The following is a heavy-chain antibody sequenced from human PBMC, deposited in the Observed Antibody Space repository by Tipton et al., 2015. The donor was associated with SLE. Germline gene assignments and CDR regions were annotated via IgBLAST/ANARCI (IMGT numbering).Heavy chain of an antibody. D-gene: IGHD6-13*01. V-gene: IGHV3-49*04. J-gene: IGHJ4*02. Sequence: SLRLSCTASGFSFGDHLMSWVRQAPGKGLEWVGFIRSKTYGGSTEYAASVKGRFIISRDDSKNIAYLEMNSLKTEDTAVYYCTRDPSGGSEPWYFFDHWGQGSLVTVSS. CDR1: GFSFGDHL. CDR2: IRSKTYGGST. CDR3: TRDPSGGSEPWYFFDH.